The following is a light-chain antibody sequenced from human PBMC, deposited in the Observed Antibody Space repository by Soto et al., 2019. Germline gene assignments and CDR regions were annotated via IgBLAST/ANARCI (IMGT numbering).Light chain of an antibody. CDR1: SSDVGSYNL. CDR2: EDS. J-gene: IGLJ1*01. Sequence: QSALTQPASVSGSPGQSITISCTGISSDVGSYNLVSWHQHHPGKAPKLIIYEDSKRPSGVANRFSGSKSGNTASLTISGLQADDEADYHCCSHAGSNTYVFGPGTKVTVL. V-gene: IGLV2-23*01. CDR3: CSHAGSNTYV.